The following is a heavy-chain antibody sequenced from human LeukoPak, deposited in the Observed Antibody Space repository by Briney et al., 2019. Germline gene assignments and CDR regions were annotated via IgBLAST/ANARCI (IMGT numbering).Heavy chain of an antibody. CDR2: IYHSGST. CDR1: GGSISSGGYS. CDR3: ARGHFGYFDY. V-gene: IGHV4-30-2*01. Sequence: SQTLSLTCAVSGGSISSGGYSWSWIRQPPGKGLEWIGYIYHSGSTYYNPSLKSRVTISVDRSKNQFSLKLSSVTAADTAVYYCARGHFGYFDYWGQGTLVTVSS. D-gene: IGHD3-3*01. J-gene: IGHJ4*02.